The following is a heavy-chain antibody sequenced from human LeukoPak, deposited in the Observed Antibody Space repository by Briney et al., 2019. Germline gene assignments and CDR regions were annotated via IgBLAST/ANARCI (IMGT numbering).Heavy chain of an antibody. CDR2: IYYSGST. V-gene: IGHV4-30-4*01. D-gene: IGHD6-13*01. CDR1: GGSISSGDYY. Sequence: SGTLSLTCTVSGGSISSGDYYWSWIRQPPGKGLEWIGYIYYSGSTYYNPSLKSRVTISVDTSKNQFSLKLSSVTAADTAVYYCARGSSSWNLPPLDYWGQGTLVTVS. J-gene: IGHJ4*02. CDR3: ARGSSSWNLPPLDY.